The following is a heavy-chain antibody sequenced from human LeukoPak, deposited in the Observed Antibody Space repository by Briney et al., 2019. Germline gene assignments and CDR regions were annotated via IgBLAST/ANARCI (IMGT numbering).Heavy chain of an antibody. Sequence: ASVKVSCKASGYTFTNYTLNGVRQAPGEGLEWMGWIDTNTANPTYAQGFIGRFVFSLDTSVTTAYLQISSLNAEDTAVYYCARAYDTTGYFSYWGQATLVTVSS. CDR3: ARAYDTTGYFSY. CDR2: IDTNTANP. V-gene: IGHV7-4-1*02. D-gene: IGHD3-22*01. J-gene: IGHJ4*02. CDR1: GYTFTNYT.